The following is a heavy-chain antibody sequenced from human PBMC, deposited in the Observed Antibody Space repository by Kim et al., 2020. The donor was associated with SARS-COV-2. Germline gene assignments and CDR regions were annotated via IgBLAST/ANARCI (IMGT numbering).Heavy chain of an antibody. CDR1: GDSVSSNSAS. J-gene: IGHJ5*02. D-gene: IGHD2-15*01. CDR2: TYYRSKWYN. Sequence: SQTLSLTCAISGDSVSSNSASWNWIRQSPSRGLEWLGRTYYRSKWYNDYAVSVQSRITINPDTSKNQFSLQLNSVTPEDTAMYYCARVVASPGPTNWFDPWGQGTLVTVSS. V-gene: IGHV6-1*01. CDR3: ARVVASPGPTNWFDP.